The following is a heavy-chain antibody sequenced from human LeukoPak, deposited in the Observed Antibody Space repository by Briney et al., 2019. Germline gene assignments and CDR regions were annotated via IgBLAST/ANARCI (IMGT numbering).Heavy chain of an antibody. Sequence: PGRSLRLSCAASGFTFSSYAMSWVRQAPGKGLECVSAISGSGGSTYYADSVKGRLTISRDNSKNTLYLQMNSLRAEDTAVYYCAKAIGDYVAFDIWGQGTMVTVSS. CDR1: GFTFSSYA. V-gene: IGHV3-23*01. J-gene: IGHJ3*02. D-gene: IGHD4-17*01. CDR2: ISGSGGST. CDR3: AKAIGDYVAFDI.